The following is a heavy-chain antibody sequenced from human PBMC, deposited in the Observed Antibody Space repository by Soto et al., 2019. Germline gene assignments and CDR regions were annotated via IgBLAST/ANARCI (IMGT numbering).Heavy chain of an antibody. Sequence: SETLSLTCTVSGGSVSSTSYYWTWIRQPPGKGLEWIGYIHYSGSTNYNPSLKSRVAMSVDTSKNHFSLKLCSVTAADTAVYYCARAWEPLYFDYWGQGALLTVS. CDR1: GGSVSSTSYY. J-gene: IGHJ4*02. V-gene: IGHV4-61*01. D-gene: IGHD1-26*01. CDR3: ARAWEPLYFDY. CDR2: IHYSGST.